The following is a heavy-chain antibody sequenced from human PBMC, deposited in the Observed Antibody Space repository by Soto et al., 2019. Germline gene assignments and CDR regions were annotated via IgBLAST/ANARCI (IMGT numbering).Heavy chain of an antibody. Sequence: EVQLVESGGGLVQPGGSLRLSCAASGFTFSSFWMHWVRQAPGEGRVWVSRINSDGSNTNYADSVKGRFTISRDNAKNTRYLQMNSLRAEDTAVYYCARGGVPAAMSYWGQGTLVTVSS. V-gene: IGHV3-74*01. CDR3: ARGGVPAAMSY. D-gene: IGHD2-2*01. CDR1: GFTFSSFW. CDR2: INSDGSNT. J-gene: IGHJ4*02.